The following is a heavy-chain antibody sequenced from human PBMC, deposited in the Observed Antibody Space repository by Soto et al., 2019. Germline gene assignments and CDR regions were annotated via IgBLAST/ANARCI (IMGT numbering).Heavy chain of an antibody. CDR2: IYYSGST. D-gene: IGHD3-22*01. Sequence: QVQLQESGPGLVKPSQTLSLTCTVSGGSISSGGYYWSWIRQHPGKGLEWIGYIYYSGSTYYNPSLRSRVTISVDTSKNQFSLKLSSVTAADTAVYYCARENDSSGYLDYWGQGTLVTVSS. CDR1: GGSISSGGYY. V-gene: IGHV4-31*03. J-gene: IGHJ4*02. CDR3: ARENDSSGYLDY.